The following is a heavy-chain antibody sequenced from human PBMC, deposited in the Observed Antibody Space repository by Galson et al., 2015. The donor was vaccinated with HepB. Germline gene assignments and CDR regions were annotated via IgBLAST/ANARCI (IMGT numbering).Heavy chain of an antibody. Sequence: SLRLSCAASGFTSSDYQMSWIRQAPGKGLEWVSYIRSSGSYTKYAGSENGRFTIFSDNAKKSLFLQMNSLRAEDTAVYYCARVTGLENFDFWGQGTLVTVSS. CDR3: ARVTGLENFDF. V-gene: IGHV3-11*06. D-gene: IGHD1-1*01. CDR1: GFTSSDYQ. J-gene: IGHJ4*02. CDR2: IRSSGSYT.